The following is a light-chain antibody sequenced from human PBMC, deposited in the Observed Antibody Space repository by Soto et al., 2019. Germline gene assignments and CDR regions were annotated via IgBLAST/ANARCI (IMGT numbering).Light chain of an antibody. CDR3: QSYDSSTPVV. V-gene: IGLV6-57*04. J-gene: IGLJ2*01. CDR1: SGSIASNY. CDR2: EDN. Sequence: NFMLTQPHSVSESPGKTVTISCTRSSGSIASNYVQWYQQRPGSAPTTVIYEDNQRPSVVPDRFSGSIDSSSNSASLTISGLKTEDEADYYCQSYDSSTPVVFGGGTKLTVL.